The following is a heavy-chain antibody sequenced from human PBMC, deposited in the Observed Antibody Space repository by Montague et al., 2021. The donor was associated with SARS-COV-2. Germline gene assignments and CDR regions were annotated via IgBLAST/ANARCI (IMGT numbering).Heavy chain of an antibody. CDR1: GGSISSSSYY. D-gene: IGHD2-2*01. J-gene: IGHJ5*02. Sequence: SETLSLTCTVSGGSISSSSYYWGWIRQPPGKGLEWIGSIYYSGGTYYNPSLKSRVTISVYTSKNQFSLKLSSVTAADTAVYYCARLLLYCSSTSCYEARFDPWGQGTLVTVSS. CDR3: ARLLLYCSSTSCYEARFDP. CDR2: IYYSGGT. V-gene: IGHV4-39*01.